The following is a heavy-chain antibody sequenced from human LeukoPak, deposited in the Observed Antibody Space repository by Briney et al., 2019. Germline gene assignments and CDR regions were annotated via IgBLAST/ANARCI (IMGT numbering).Heavy chain of an antibody. CDR1: GGSITSGRYW. D-gene: IGHD3-3*01. J-gene: IGHJ2*01. CDR2: VFYSGST. CDR3: ARAILTASGSVWYFDL. V-gene: IGHV4-31*03. Sequence: SQTLSLTCTVSGGSITSGRYWRSWIRQHPGKGLEWIGYVFYSGSTYYSPSLRSRLSMSVDTSKNQFSLNLSSVTAADTAVYYCARAILTASGSVWYFDLWGRGTLVTVSS.